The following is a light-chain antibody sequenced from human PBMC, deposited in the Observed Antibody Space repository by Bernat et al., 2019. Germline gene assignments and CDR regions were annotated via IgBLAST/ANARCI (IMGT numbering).Light chain of an antibody. J-gene: IGKJ3*01. CDR3: QQYADSPRFI. CDR2: GAS. V-gene: IGKV3-20*01. Sequence: ELVLTQSPGTLSLSPGDRATLSCRASQSVSSSYLAWYQQRPGQAPRLPIYGASNRPTGIPDRFTDSGSGADFTLTISRLEPEDFAVYYCQQYADSPRFIFGPATKLEIK. CDR1: QSVSSSY.